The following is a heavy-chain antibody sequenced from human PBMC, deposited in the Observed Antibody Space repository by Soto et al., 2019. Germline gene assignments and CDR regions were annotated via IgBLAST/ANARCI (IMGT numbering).Heavy chain of an antibody. V-gene: IGHV1-24*01. J-gene: IGHJ4*02. CDR1: GYTLTELS. CDR3: ATVAYYYGSGIPGYYFDY. Sequence: QVQLVQSGAEVKKPGASVKVSCKVSGYTLTELSMHWVRQAPGKGLEWMGGFDPEDGETIYAQKVQGRVTMTEDTSTHTASLELSSLRSEDTAVYYCATVAYYYGSGIPGYYFDYWGQGTLVTVSS. CDR2: FDPEDGET. D-gene: IGHD3-10*01.